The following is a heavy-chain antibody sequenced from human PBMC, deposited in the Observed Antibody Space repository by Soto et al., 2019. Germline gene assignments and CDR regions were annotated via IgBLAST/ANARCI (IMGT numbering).Heavy chain of an antibody. J-gene: IGHJ3*02. Sequence: GGSLRLSCAASGFTFSAYSMNWVRQAPGKGLEWVSYISSSSTTIYYADSVKGRFTISRDNAKNSLYLQMSSLRDEDTAVYYCARPVPRHDAFDIWGQGTMVTVSS. CDR3: ARPVPRHDAFDI. CDR1: GFTFSAYS. D-gene: IGHD6-6*01. V-gene: IGHV3-48*02. CDR2: ISSSSTTI.